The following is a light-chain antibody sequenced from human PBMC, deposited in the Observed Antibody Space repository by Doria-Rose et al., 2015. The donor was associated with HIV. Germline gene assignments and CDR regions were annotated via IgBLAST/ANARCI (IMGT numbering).Light chain of an antibody. Sequence: MTQSPSSLSASVGDRVSITCRASQSLSSYLNWYQQKPGRAPNPLVYTTSRLQGGVPSRFSGSGSGTNFTLTISSLQPEDFASYYCQQTYNNPWTFSQGTRVDIK. CDR2: TTS. CDR3: QQTYNNPWT. CDR1: QSLSSY. V-gene: IGKV1-39*01. J-gene: IGKJ1*01.